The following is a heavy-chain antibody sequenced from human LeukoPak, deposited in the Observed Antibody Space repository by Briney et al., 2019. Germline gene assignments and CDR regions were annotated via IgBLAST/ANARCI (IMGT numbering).Heavy chain of an antibody. CDR1: GYIFTSYY. D-gene: IGHD3-16*01. J-gene: IGHJ4*02. V-gene: IGHV1-46*01. CDR3: VREEEGGTFDY. CDR2: IYPSAGYA. Sequence: ASVKVSCKASGYIFTSYYIHWVRQAPGQGLEWMGIIYPSAGYANYAQTFQGRVTMAMDTSTSTVDTELSSLRSEDTAVYYCVREEEGGTFDYWGQGTLVTVSS.